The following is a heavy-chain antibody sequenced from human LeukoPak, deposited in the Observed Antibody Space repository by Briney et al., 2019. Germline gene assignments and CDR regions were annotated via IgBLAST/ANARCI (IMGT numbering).Heavy chain of an antibody. CDR2: IYYSGST. D-gene: IGHD3-16*01. Sequence: SETLSLTCTVSGGSISSYYWSWIRQPPGKGLEWIGYIYYSGSTNYNPSLKSRVTISVDTSKNQFSLKLSSVTAADTAVYYCARVFGGARSYWGQGTLVTVSS. CDR1: GGSISSYY. V-gene: IGHV4-59*01. CDR3: ARVFGGARSY. J-gene: IGHJ4*02.